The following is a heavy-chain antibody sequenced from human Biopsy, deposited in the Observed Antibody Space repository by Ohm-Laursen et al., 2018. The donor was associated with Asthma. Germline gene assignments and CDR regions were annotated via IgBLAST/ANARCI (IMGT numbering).Heavy chain of an antibody. D-gene: IGHD2-15*01. J-gene: IGHJ4*02. Sequence: SLRLSCSASGFTFSSYAMNWVRQAPGKGLEWVSSISRSSTYIYYADSIKGRFTISRDNAKTSLYLQMNSLRAEDTAVYYCARSREAYCSGGTCHTSGFDFWGQGTLVTVSS. CDR2: ISRSSTYI. CDR3: ARSREAYCSGGTCHTSGFDF. CDR1: GFTFSSYA. V-gene: IGHV3-21*01.